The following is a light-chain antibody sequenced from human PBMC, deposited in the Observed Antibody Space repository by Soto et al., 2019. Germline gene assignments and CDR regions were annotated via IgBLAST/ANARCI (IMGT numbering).Light chain of an antibody. CDR1: QNLLSNSNTRDH. J-gene: IGKJ3*01. V-gene: IGKV4-1*01. CDR2: WAS. CDR3: QQNYSFPIT. Sequence: DIVMTQSPDSLSVSLGERATINCKSSQNLLSNSNTRDHLVWYQQKAGQPPKMLIYWASTRESGVPDRFIGGGSGTDFTLTISSLQADDVAVYYCQQNYSFPITVGPGTKVDIK.